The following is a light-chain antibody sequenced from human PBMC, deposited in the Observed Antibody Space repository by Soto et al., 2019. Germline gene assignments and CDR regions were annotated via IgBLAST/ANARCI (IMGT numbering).Light chain of an antibody. CDR3: TSITSDSIQYV. CDR2: DIN. V-gene: IGLV2-14*03. Sequence: QSALTQPASVSESPGQSITISCTGTSNDVGGYNYVSWYQHLPGKAPKLMIFDINNRPSGVSSRFSGSRSGNTASLTTSGLQADDEGDYYSTSITSDSIQYVLGTGTKLTVL. CDR1: SNDVGGYNY. J-gene: IGLJ1*01.